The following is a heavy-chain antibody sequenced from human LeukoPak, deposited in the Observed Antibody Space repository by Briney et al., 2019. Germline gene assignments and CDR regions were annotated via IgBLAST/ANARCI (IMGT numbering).Heavy chain of an antibody. CDR3: ARHCSGGTCPFDY. CDR2: ISYDGSNK. D-gene: IGHD2-15*01. CDR1: GFTFSSYA. J-gene: IGHJ4*02. Sequence: PGGSLRLSCAASGFTFSSYAMHWVRQAPGKGLEWVAVISYDGSNKYYADSVKGRFTISRDTSTKTLNLQMDSLRAEDTAVYYCARHCSGGTCPFDYWGQGTLVTVSS. V-gene: IGHV3-30*14.